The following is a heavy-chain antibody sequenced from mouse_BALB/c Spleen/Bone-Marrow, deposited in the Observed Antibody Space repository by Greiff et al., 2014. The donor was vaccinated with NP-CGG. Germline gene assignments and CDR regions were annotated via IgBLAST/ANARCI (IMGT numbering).Heavy chain of an antibody. J-gene: IGHJ3*01. CDR2: IDPANGNT. D-gene: IGHD1-1*01. CDR3: ANYYYGSSLFAY. CDR1: GFNIKDTY. Sequence: EVQRVESGAELVKPGASVKLSCTASGFNIKDTYMHWVKQRPEQGLEWIGRIDPANGNTKYDPKFPGKATITADTSSNTAYLQLSSLTSEDTAVYYCANYYYGSSLFAYWGQGTLVTVSA. V-gene: IGHV14-3*02.